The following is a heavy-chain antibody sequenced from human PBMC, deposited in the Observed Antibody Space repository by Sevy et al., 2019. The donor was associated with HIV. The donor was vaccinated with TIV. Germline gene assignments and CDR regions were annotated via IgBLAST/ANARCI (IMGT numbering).Heavy chain of an antibody. V-gene: IGHV3-7*01. CDR1: GFTFSSYW. CDR2: IKQDGSEK. D-gene: IGHD6-13*01. CDR3: ARVRTYSTDDY. J-gene: IGHJ4*02. Sequence: GGSLRLSCAASGFTFSSYWMSWVRQAPGKGLEWVANIKQDGSEKYYVDSVKGRFTISRDNVKNSLYLQMNSLRAEDTAVYYCARVRTYSTDDYWGQGTLVTVSS.